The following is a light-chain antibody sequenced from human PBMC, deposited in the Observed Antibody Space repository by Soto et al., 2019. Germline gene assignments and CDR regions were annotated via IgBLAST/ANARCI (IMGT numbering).Light chain of an antibody. J-gene: IGKJ1*01. CDR3: QQSYSTPWT. V-gene: IGKV1-39*01. CDR2: AAS. Sequence: DIQMTQSPSSLSASVGDRVTITCRASQRISNFLNWYQQKPGKAPKLLIYAASSLQGGVPSRFSGSGSGTDFPLTISSRQPEDVATYCCQQSYSTPWTFGQGTKVEIK. CDR1: QRISNF.